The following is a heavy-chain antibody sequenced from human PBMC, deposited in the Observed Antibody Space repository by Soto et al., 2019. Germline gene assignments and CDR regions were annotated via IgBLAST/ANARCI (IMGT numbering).Heavy chain of an antibody. V-gene: IGHV4-59*01. CDR1: GGSINSYY. D-gene: IGHD3-10*01. Sequence: SETLSLTCTVSGGSINSYYWSWIRQPPGKGLEWIGYIYYSGSTNYNPSLKSRVTISVDTSKNQFSLKLNSVTAADTAVYYCARVSRFGGKPNWLDPWGQGTLVPVSS. CDR3: ARVSRFGGKPNWLDP. CDR2: IYYSGST. J-gene: IGHJ5*02.